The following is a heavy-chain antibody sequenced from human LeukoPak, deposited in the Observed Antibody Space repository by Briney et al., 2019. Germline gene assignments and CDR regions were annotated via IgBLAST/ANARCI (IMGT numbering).Heavy chain of an antibody. CDR3: TKDLPFTRGGVIVD. CDR1: GLIFSNAW. J-gene: IGHJ4*02. CDR2: IKSKVNGETT. V-gene: IGHV3-15*01. Sequence: GGSLRLSCAASGLIFSNAWMTWVRQAPGKGLEWVGRIKSKVNGETTDYGEPVQGRFTISRDDSKNMLYLQMNSLTSEDTAMYYCTKDLPFTRGGVIVDWGQGTLVTVSS. D-gene: IGHD3-16*01.